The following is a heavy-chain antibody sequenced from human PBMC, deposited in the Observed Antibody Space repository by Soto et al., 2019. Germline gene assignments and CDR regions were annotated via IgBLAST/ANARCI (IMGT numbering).Heavy chain of an antibody. CDR2: TYYRSKWYN. V-gene: IGHV6-1*01. CDR1: GDSVSSNSAA. D-gene: IGHD3-3*01. Sequence: SQTLSLTCAISGDSVSSNSAAWNWIRQSPSRDLEWLGRTYYRSKWYNDYAVSVKSRITINPVTSKNQFSLQLSSVTPEDTAVYYCARDGVVFGAFDIWGQGTMVTVSS. CDR3: ARDGVVFGAFDI. J-gene: IGHJ3*02.